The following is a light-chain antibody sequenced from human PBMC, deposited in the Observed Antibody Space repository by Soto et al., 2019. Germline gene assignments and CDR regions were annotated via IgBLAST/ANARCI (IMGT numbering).Light chain of an antibody. CDR3: SSYTTSNARQIV. CDR1: SSDVGGYNY. V-gene: IGLV2-14*03. CDR2: DVS. J-gene: IGLJ1*01. Sequence: QCELTQAASLSRVRGQSITISCTGTSSDVGGYNYVSWYQHHPGKAPKLMIFDVSNRPSGVFNRFSGSKSGNTASLTISGLQPEDEADYYCSSYTTSNARQIVFGTGTKSPS.